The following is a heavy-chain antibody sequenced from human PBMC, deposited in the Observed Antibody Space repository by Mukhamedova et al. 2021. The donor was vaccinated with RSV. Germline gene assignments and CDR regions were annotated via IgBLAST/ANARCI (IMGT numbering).Heavy chain of an antibody. CDR3: TRTPSDYGDYADYYYYGMDV. Sequence: RSKANSYATAYAASVKGRFTISRDDSKNTAYLQMNSLKTEDTAVYYCTRTPSDYGDYADYYYYGMDVWGQGTTVTVSS. J-gene: IGHJ6*02. V-gene: IGHV3-73*01. D-gene: IGHD4-17*01. CDR2: RSKANSYAT.